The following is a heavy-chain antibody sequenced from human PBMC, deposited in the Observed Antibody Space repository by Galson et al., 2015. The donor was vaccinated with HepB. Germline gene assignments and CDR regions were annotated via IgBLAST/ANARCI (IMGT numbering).Heavy chain of an antibody. D-gene: IGHD3-22*01. J-gene: IGHJ4*02. CDR2: INPNSGGT. CDR3: AKDEGRGYYYEGIDY. V-gene: IGHV1-2*04. CDR1: GYTFTGYY. Sequence: SVKVSCKASGYTFTGYYMHWVRQAPGQGLEWMGWINPNSGGTNYAQKFQGWVTMTRDTSISTAYMELSRLRAEDTAVYYCAKDEGRGYYYEGIDYWGQGTLVTVSS.